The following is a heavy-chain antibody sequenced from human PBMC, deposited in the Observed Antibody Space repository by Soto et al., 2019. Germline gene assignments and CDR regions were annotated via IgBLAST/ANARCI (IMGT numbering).Heavy chain of an antibody. CDR3: TTERAXCGGDCYSNYYYYGMDV. Sequence: GGSLRLSCAASGFTFSNAWMSWVRQAPGKGLEWVGRIKSKTDGGTTDYAAPVKGRFTISRDDSKNTLYLQMNSLKTEDTAVYYCTTERAXCGGDCYSNYYYYGMDVWGQGTTVTVSS. D-gene: IGHD2-21*02. J-gene: IGHJ6*02. V-gene: IGHV3-15*01. CDR2: IKSKTDGGTT. CDR1: GFTFSNAW.